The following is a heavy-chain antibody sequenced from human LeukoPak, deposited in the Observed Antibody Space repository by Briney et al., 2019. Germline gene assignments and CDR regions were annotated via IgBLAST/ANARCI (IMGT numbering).Heavy chain of an antibody. CDR3: ARQKGVGGSGYYN. J-gene: IGHJ4*02. CDR2: IHPDDSDT. CDR1: GYSFTSSW. D-gene: IGHD6-25*01. V-gene: IGHV5-51*01. Sequence: GASVKVSCQASGYSFTSSWIGWVRQMPGKGLEWMGIIHPDDSDTRYSLSFQGQVTISADKSISTAYLQWSSLKASDTAMFFCARQKGVGGSGYYNWGQGTLVTVSS.